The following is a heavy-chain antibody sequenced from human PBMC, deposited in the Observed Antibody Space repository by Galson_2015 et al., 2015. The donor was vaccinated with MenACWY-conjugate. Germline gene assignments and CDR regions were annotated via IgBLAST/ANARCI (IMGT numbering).Heavy chain of an antibody. CDR1: RGTLRRFA. CDR3: VRGSLSTVTTDHHYYMDV. Sequence: KVSCKAPRGTLRRFAISWVRQAPGQGLEWMGGVIPVFETTTYAPKFQGRVSITADESTSMAYMEMRSLRADDTAMYYCVRGSLSTVTTDHHYYMDVWGTGTTVTASS. J-gene: IGHJ6*03. D-gene: IGHD1-1*01. V-gene: IGHV1-69*01. CDR2: VIPVFETT.